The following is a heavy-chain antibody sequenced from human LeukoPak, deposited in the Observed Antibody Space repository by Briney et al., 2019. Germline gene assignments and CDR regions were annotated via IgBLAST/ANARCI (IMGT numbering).Heavy chain of an antibody. CDR2: IWYDGSNK. CDR3: ARNQRRLDY. D-gene: IGHD1-14*01. CDR1: GFTFSTCG. J-gene: IGHJ4*02. Sequence: PGGSLRLSCAASGFTFSTCGMHWVRQAPGKGLEWVAVIWYDGSNKYYADSVKGRFTISRDISKNTLYLQMDSLRAEDTALYYCARNQRRLDYWGQGTLVTVSS. V-gene: IGHV3-33*01.